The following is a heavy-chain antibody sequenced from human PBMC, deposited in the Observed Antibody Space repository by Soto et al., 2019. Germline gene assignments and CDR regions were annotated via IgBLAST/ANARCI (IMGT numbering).Heavy chain of an antibody. D-gene: IGHD3-3*02. CDR3: ARSEVEGVAFAAPGYYHYGMDV. V-gene: IGHV1-69*13. J-gene: IGHJ6*02. CDR1: GGTFSSYA. CDR2: IIPIFGTA. Sequence: ASVKVSCKASGGTFSSYALSWVRQAPVQGLEWMGGIIPIFGTANYAQKFQGRVTITADESTSTAYMELSSLRSEDTAVYYCARSEVEGVAFAAPGYYHYGMDVWGRGTTVTVS.